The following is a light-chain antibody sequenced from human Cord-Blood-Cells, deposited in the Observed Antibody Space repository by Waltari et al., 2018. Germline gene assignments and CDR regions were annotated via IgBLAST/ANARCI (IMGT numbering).Light chain of an antibody. CDR2: DVS. CDR1: SRDVGGYNY. CDR3: SSYTSSSTLV. Sequence: QSALTPPAPVSASPGQSITISCPGTSRDVGGYNYVSWYHQHPGKAPKLMIYDVSKQPSGVSNRFSGSKSGNTASLTISGLQAEDEADYYCSSYTSSSTLVFGGGTKLTVL. J-gene: IGLJ3*02. V-gene: IGLV2-14*01.